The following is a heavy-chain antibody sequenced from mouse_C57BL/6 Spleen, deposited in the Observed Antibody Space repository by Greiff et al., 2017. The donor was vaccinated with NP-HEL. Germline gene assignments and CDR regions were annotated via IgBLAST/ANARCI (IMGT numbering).Heavy chain of an antibody. Sequence: QVQLKESGAELVKPGASVKISCKASGYAFSSYWMNWVKQRPGKGLEWIGQIYPGDGDTNYNGKFKGKATLTADKSSSTAYMQLSSLTSEDSAVYFCARNWDWYFDYWGQGTTLTVSS. D-gene: IGHD4-1*01. CDR3: ARNWDWYFDY. J-gene: IGHJ2*01. V-gene: IGHV1-80*01. CDR1: GYAFSSYW. CDR2: IYPGDGDT.